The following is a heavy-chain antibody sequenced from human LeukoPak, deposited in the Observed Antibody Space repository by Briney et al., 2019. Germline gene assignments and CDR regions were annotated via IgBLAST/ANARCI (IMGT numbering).Heavy chain of an antibody. J-gene: IGHJ4*02. Sequence: GGSLRLSCAASGFTFSAFAMSWVRQAPGKGLEWVSAISGSGVRTYYADSVKGRFTISRDNSQNTLFLQMNSLRAEDTAVYYCAKKVRDGNHPFDYWGQGTLVTVSS. CDR1: GFTFSAFA. D-gene: IGHD5-24*01. V-gene: IGHV3-23*01. CDR3: AKKVRDGNHPFDY. CDR2: ISGSGVRT.